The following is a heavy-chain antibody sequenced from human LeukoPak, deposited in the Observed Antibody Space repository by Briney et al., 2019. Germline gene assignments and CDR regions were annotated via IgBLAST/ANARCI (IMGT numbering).Heavy chain of an antibody. J-gene: IGHJ4*02. CDR3: ARGSDGDPSPFDY. V-gene: IGHV4-34*01. Sequence: SETLSLTCAVYGGSFSGYYWSWIRQPPGKGLEWIGEINHSGSTNYNPSLKSRVTISVDTSKNQFSLKLSSVTAADTAVYYCARGSDGDPSPFDYWGQGTLATVSS. CDR2: INHSGST. CDR1: GGSFSGYY. D-gene: IGHD4-17*01.